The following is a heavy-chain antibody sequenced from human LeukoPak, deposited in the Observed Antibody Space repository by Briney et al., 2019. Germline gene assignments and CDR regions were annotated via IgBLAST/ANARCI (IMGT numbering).Heavy chain of an antibody. V-gene: IGHV3-53*01. CDR2: LYAGGST. CDR1: GFTVSSNY. CDR3: ARLCMATKIYSEDY. J-gene: IGHJ4*02. Sequence: PGGSLRLSCAASGFTVSSNYMNWVRQAPGKGLEWVSILYAGGSTYYADPVKGRFTISRDNSKNTLYLQMNSLRAEDTAVYYCARLCMATKIYSEDYWGQGTLVTVSS. D-gene: IGHD5-24*01.